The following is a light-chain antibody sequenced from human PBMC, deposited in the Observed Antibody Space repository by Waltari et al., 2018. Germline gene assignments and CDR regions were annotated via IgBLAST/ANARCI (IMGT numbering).Light chain of an antibody. CDR3: QTGGHGTWV. CDR1: SGHSSNV. Sequence: QLVVTQSPSASASLGASVKLTCTLSSGHSSNVIAWLQQQPEKGPRYLMKVYSDGSHSKGAGVLSRCAGARSGAEPYLTIASRQAADYADYYCQTGGHGTWVFGGGTKLTVL. V-gene: IGLV4-69*01. J-gene: IGLJ3*02. CDR2: VYSDGSH.